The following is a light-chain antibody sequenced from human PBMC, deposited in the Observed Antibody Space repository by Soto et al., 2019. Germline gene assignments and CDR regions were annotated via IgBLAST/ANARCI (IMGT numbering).Light chain of an antibody. J-gene: IGKJ1*01. V-gene: IGKV3-20*01. Sequence: EIVLTQSPGTLSLYPGERATLSCRASQSVSSSYLAWYQQKPGQDPRLLIYGASSRATVIPDRFSGSGSGTDFTLTISRLEPEDFAVYYCQQYGSSPKTFGQGTKVEIK. CDR3: QQYGSSPKT. CDR1: QSVSSSY. CDR2: GAS.